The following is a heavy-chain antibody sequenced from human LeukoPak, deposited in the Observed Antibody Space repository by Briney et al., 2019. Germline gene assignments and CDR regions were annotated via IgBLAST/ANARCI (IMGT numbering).Heavy chain of an antibody. CDR2: ISSSGSAI. D-gene: IGHD3-22*01. CDR3: AREKLSFFDSSGYFDY. J-gene: IGHJ4*02. V-gene: IGHV3-48*03. Sequence: PGGSLRLSCAASGFTFSSYEMNWVRQAPGKGLEWVSFISSSGSAIHYADSVRGRFTISRDNAKNSLYLQMSRLRAEDTAVYYCAREKLSFFDSSGYFDYWGRGTLVTVSS. CDR1: GFTFSSYE.